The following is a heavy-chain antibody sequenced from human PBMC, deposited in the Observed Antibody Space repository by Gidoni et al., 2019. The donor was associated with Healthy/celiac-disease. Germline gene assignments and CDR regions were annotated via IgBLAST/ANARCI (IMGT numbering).Heavy chain of an antibody. V-gene: IGHV4-31*03. J-gene: IGHJ4*02. Sequence: QVQLQESGPGLVKPSQTLSLTCTVSGGSISRGGYYCSWIRQHPGKGLEWIGYIYYSGSTYYDPSLKSRVTMSVDASKNQFPLMLSSVTAADTAVYYCARSSGEADSSCYYLWGQGTLVTVSS. CDR3: ARSSGEADSSCYYL. CDR2: IYYSGST. D-gene: IGHD3-22*01. CDR1: GGSISRGGYY.